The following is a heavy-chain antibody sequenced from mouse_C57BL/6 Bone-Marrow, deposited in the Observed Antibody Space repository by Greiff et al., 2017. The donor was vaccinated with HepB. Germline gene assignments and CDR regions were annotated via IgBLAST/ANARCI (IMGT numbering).Heavy chain of an antibody. CDR1: GYTFTSYW. CDR3: ARVLGITTVDYYAMDY. D-gene: IGHD1-1*01. Sequence: VQLQQPGTELVKPGASVKLSCKASGYTFTSYWMHWVKQRPGQGLEWIGNINPSNGGTNYNEKFKSKATLTVDKSSSTAYMQLSSLTSEDSAVYFCARVLGITTVDYYAMDYWGQGTSVTVSS. CDR2: INPSNGGT. J-gene: IGHJ4*01. V-gene: IGHV1-53*01.